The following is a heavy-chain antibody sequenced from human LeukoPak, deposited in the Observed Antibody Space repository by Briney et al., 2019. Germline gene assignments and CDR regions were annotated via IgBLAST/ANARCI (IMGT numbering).Heavy chain of an antibody. CDR2: MNPNSGNT. CDR3: ARGRRYRVVGMGRRELGQSYYYYYMDV. D-gene: IGHD1-26*01. Sequence: GASVKVSCKASGGTFSTYDINWVRQATGQGLEWMGWMNPNSGNTGYAQKFQGRVTITRNTSISTAYMELSSLRSEDTAVYYCARGRRYRVVGMGRRELGQSYYYYYMDVWGKGTTVTVSS. V-gene: IGHV1-8*03. J-gene: IGHJ6*03. CDR1: GGTFSTYD.